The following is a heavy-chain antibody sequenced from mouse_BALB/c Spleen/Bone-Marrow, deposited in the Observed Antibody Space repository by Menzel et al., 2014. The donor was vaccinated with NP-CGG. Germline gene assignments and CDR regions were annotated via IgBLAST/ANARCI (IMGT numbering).Heavy chain of an antibody. J-gene: IGHJ2*03. CDR3: ARVRYFDY. Sequence: EVQLVESGGGLVQPGGSLKLSCAASGFTFSSYGMSWVRQTPDKRLELVATINSNGGSTYYPDSVKGRFTISRDNAKNTLCLQMSSLKSGDTAMYYCARVRYFDYWGQGTSLTVSS. CDR1: GFTFSSYG. V-gene: IGHV5-6-3*01. CDR2: INSNGGST.